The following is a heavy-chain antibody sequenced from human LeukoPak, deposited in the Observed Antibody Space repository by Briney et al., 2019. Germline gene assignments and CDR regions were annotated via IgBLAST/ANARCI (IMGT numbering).Heavy chain of an antibody. V-gene: IGHV1-46*01. CDR1: GYTFTSYY. J-gene: IGHJ4*02. D-gene: IGHD1-1*01. CDR3: ARGTTDAY. CDR2: INPSGGST. Sequence: ASVRVSCKASGYTFTSYYIDWVRQAPGQGLEWMGVINPSGGSTRYAQKFQGRVTMTGDPSTGTVYVELSSLTSDDTAVYYCARGTTDAYWGQGTPVTVSS.